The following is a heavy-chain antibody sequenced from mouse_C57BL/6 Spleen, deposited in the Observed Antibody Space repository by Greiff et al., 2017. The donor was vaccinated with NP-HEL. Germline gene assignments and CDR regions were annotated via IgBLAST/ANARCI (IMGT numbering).Heavy chain of an antibody. V-gene: IGHV3-6*01. J-gene: IGHJ2*01. Sequence: ESGPGLVKPSQSLSLTCSVTGYSITSGYYWNWIRQFPGNKLEWMGYISYDGSNNYNPSLKNRIAITRDTSKNQFFLKLNSVTTEDTATYYCARDRGYGDGFDYWGQGTTLTVSS. D-gene: IGHD2-2*01. CDR2: ISYDGSN. CDR1: GYSITSGYY. CDR3: ARDRGYGDGFDY.